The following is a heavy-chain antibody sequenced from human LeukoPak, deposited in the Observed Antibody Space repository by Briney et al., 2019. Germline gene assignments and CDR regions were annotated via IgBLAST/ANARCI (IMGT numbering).Heavy chain of an antibody. CDR3: VVPAGGELLYGYFDY. Sequence: GGSLRLSCATTGFTFSNYWMNWVRQAPGKGLEWVAIVNTDGSEKHYVDSVRGRFIVSRDNAKNSLYLQITSLRAEDTAVYYCVVPAGGELLYGYFDYWGQGTLVTVSS. CDR1: GFTFSNYW. J-gene: IGHJ4*02. V-gene: IGHV3-7*03. CDR2: VNTDGSEK. D-gene: IGHD3-10*01.